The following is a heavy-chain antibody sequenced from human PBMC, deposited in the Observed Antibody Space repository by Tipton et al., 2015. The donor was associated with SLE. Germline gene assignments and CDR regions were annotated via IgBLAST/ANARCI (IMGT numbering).Heavy chain of an antibody. D-gene: IGHD3-22*01. CDR3: ARGYWDSSGSPLQH. Sequence: TLSLTCAVYGGSFSGYYWSWIRQPPGKGLEWIGEINHSGSTNYNPSLKSRVTISVDTSKNQFSLKQNSVTAADTAVYYCARGYWDSSGSPLQHWGQGILVNVSS. CDR1: GGSFSGYY. CDR2: INHSGST. J-gene: IGHJ1*01. V-gene: IGHV4-34*01.